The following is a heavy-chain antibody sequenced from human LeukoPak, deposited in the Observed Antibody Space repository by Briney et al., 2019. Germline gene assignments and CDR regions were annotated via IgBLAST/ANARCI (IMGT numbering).Heavy chain of an antibody. CDR1: GFTFSSYT. CDR3: AKDGGLWVSAHWGDS. Sequence: GGSLRLSCAASGFTFSSYTMSWVRQAPGKGLEWVSTITTSDGNTYYADSVKGRFTVSRDNSKNTLFLQMNSLRAEDTAVYYCAKDGGLWVSAHWGDSWGRGTLVTVSS. CDR2: ITTSDGNT. V-gene: IGHV3-23*01. J-gene: IGHJ4*02. D-gene: IGHD7-27*01.